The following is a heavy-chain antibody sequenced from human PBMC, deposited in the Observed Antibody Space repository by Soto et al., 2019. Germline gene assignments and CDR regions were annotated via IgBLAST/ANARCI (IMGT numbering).Heavy chain of an antibody. CDR3: ARDGTTTGDT. V-gene: IGHV4-4*07. J-gene: IGHJ4*02. CDR2: FCSSVSA. Sequence: KPXXTLSLPCIVSGVSVTSYSWGWVRQPPNKGLEWIGRFCSSVSATYNPSLKSRVSSSMDTSENRISRKLESVTAPDAGVYFCARDGTTTGDTWGPGTLVTVSP. CDR1: GVSVTSYS. D-gene: IGHD2-21*02.